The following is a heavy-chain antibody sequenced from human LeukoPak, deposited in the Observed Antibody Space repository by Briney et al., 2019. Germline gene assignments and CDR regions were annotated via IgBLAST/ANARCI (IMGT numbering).Heavy chain of an antibody. CDR2: IWYDGSDN. CDR3: AKDHPIDYSGSYYPGDY. CDR1: GFTFSDYG. D-gene: IGHD1-26*01. V-gene: IGHV3-30*02. J-gene: IGHJ4*02. Sequence: GGSLRLSCAASGFTFSDYGMHWVRQAPGKGLEWVANIWYDGSDNYYADSVKGRFTISRDNSKNTLYLQMNSLRAEDTAVYYCAKDHPIDYSGSYYPGDYWGQGTLGTVSS.